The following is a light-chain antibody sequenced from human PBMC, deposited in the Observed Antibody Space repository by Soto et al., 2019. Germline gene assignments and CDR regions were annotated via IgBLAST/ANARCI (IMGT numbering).Light chain of an antibody. CDR2: QAS. CDR1: ESVSRW. CDR3: QQYNAYSQA. J-gene: IGKJ1*01. Sequence: DIQMTQSPSTLSASVGDRVTITCRASESVSRWLAGYQQKPGRTPKLLIYQASTLETGVPSRFSGSGSGTEFTLTISSLQPDDCATYYCQQYNAYSQAFGQGTKVEIK. V-gene: IGKV1-5*03.